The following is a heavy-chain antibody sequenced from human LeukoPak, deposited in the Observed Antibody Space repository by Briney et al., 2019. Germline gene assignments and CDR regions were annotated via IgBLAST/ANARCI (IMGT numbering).Heavy chain of an antibody. D-gene: IGHD3-10*01. CDR3: AKASGSYSPDY. V-gene: IGHV3-30*18. J-gene: IGHJ4*02. CDR1: GLTFSCYG. Sequence: EGFLRLSCEASGLTFSCYGRQWLHQAPGKGLEWVAVISHDGSNKYYADSVKGRFTISRDNSKNTLYLQMNSLRAEDTAVYYCAKASGSYSPDYWGQGTLVTVSS. CDR2: ISHDGSNK.